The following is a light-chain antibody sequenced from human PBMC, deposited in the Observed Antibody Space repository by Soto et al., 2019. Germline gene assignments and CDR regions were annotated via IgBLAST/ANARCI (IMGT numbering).Light chain of an antibody. CDR1: ISDIGNYDF. J-gene: IGLJ2*01. CDR3: SSYTTSTSFIL. CDR2: EVS. V-gene: IGLV2-14*01. Sequence: QSVLTQPASVSGSPGQSITISCTGTISDIGNYDFVSWYQQVPGTAPKAMIYEVSSRPSGVSNRFSGSKSGNTASLTISGLQAEDEAYYYCSSYTTSTSFILFGGGTKLPVL.